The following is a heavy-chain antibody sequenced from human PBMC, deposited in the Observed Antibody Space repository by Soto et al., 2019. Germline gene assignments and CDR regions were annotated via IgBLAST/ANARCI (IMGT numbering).Heavy chain of an antibody. Sequence: QVQLVESGGGVVQPGRSLRLSCAASGFTFSSYGMHWVRQAPGKGLEWVAVISYDGSEKYYAVSVKGRFTISRDNSKNTLYLQMNSLRAEDTAVYYCAKGAVTTSLYYFDYWGQGPLVPVSS. D-gene: IGHD4-17*01. CDR2: ISYDGSEK. V-gene: IGHV3-30*18. J-gene: IGHJ4*02. CDR1: GFTFSSYG. CDR3: AKGAVTTSLYYFDY.